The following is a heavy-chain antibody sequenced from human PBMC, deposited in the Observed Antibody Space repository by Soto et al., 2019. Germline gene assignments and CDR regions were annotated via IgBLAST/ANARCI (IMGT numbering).Heavy chain of an antibody. CDR3: AKDPGRYCSSTSCWNQLGAFDI. CDR1: GFTFSSYA. Sequence: PGGSLRLSCAASGFTFSSYAMSWVRQAPGKGLEWASAISGSGGSTYYADSVKGRFTISRDNSKNTLYLQMNSLRAEDTAVYYCAKDPGRYCSSTSCWNQLGAFDIWGQGTMVTVSS. D-gene: IGHD2-2*01. J-gene: IGHJ3*02. V-gene: IGHV3-23*01. CDR2: ISGSGGST.